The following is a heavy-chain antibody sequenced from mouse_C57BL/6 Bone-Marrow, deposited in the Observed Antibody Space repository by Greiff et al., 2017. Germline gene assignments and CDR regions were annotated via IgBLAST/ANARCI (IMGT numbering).Heavy chain of an antibody. J-gene: IGHJ2*01. V-gene: IGHV1-47*01. CDR3: ARISTFFYYFDY. D-gene: IGHD5-1*01. Sequence: VQVVESGAELVKPGASVKMSCKASGYTFTTYPIEWMKQNHGKSLEWIGNFHPYNDDTKYNEKFKGKATLTVEKSSNTVYLDLSRLTSDDSAVYYCARISTFFYYFDYWGQGTTLTVSS. CDR1: GYTFTTYP. CDR2: FHPYNDDT.